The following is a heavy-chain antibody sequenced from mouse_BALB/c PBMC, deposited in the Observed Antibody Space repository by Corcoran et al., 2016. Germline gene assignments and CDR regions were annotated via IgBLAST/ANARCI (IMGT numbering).Heavy chain of an antibody. D-gene: IGHD2-1*01. CDR1: GFNIKDTY. Sequence: EVQLQQSGAEFVKPGASVKLSCTASGFNIKDTYMHWVKQRPEQGLEWIGRIDPANGNTKYDPKFQGKATITADTSSNTAYLQLSSLTSEDTAVYYCARRGNSWYFDVWGAGTTVTVSS. V-gene: IGHV14-3*02. CDR3: ARRGNSWYFDV. J-gene: IGHJ1*01. CDR2: IDPANGNT.